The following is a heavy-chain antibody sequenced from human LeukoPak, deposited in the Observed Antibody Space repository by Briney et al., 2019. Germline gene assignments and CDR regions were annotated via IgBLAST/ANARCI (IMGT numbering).Heavy chain of an antibody. CDR1: GFTFSSYG. Sequence: GGSLRLSCAASGFTFSSYGMHWVRQAPGKGLEWVAVISYDGSNKYYADSVTGRFTISRDNSKNTLYLQMNSLRAEDTAVYYCAKVFYCSSTSCLKAFDIWGQGTMVAVSS. D-gene: IGHD2-2*01. CDR2: ISYDGSNK. J-gene: IGHJ3*02. V-gene: IGHV3-30*18. CDR3: AKVFYCSSTSCLKAFDI.